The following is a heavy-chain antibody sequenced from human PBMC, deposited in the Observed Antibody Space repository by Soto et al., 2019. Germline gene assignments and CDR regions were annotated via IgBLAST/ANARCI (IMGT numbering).Heavy chain of an antibody. CDR1: GYTFTAYY. CDR3: ARVHYDSVPADY. V-gene: IGHV1-2*02. Sequence: ASVKVSCKASGYTFTAYYMHWVRQAPGQGLEWMGWINPNSGGTNYAQKFQGRVTMTRDTSISTAYMELSRLRSDDTAVYYCARVHYDSVPADYWGQGTQVTLSS. CDR2: INPNSGGT. J-gene: IGHJ4*02. D-gene: IGHD3-22*01.